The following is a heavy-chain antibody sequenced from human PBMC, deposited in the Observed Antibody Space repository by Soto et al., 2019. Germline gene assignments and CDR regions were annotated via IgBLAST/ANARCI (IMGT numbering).Heavy chain of an antibody. Sequence: QVQLQESGPGLVKPSQTLSLTCTVSGGSINSGGYCWSWIRQHQGKGLDWIGCISYGGSTSYKPSLESRVTIAVDTSKNQFSLKLTSVTAADTAVYYCSRGILVWGQGALITVSS. CDR2: ISYGGST. J-gene: IGHJ4*02. CDR3: SRGILV. D-gene: IGHD5-18*01. V-gene: IGHV4-31*03. CDR1: GGSINSGGYC.